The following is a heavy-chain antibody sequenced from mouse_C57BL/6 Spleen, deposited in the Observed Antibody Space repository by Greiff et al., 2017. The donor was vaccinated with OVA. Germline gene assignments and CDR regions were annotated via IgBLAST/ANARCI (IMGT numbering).Heavy chain of an antibody. CDR1: GYSFTDYN. D-gene: IGHD1-1*01. CDR2: INPNYGTT. V-gene: IGHV1-39*01. Sequence: VHVKQSGPELVKPGASVKISCKASGYSFTDYNMNWVKQSNGKSLEWIGVINPNYGTTSYNQKFKGKATLTVDQSSSIAYMQLNSLTSEDSAVYYCARSDYYGSSSRYFDVWGTGTTVTVSS. CDR3: ARSDYYGSSSRYFDV. J-gene: IGHJ1*03.